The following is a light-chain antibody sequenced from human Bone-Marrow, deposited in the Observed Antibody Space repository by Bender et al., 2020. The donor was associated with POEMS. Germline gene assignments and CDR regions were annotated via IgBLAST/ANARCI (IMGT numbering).Light chain of an antibody. CDR3: AAWDDSLSGVV. V-gene: IGLV1-47*01. CDR1: SSNIGTNY. Sequence: QSVLTQAPSTSGPPGQTVTISCSGSSSNIGTNYAYWYQQLPGTAPKLLISKNSRRPSGVPDRFSGSKSGTSASLAISGLRSEDEADYYCAAWDDSLSGVVFGGGTKLTVL. CDR2: KNS. J-gene: IGLJ2*01.